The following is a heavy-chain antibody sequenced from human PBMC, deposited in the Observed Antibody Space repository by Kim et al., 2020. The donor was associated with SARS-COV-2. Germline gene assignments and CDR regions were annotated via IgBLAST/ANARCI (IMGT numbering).Heavy chain of an antibody. J-gene: IGHJ4*02. V-gene: IGHV1-3*01. D-gene: IGHD3-22*01. CDR3: ARLYYYDSIPDY. Sequence: KYSQKFQSRVTLTRDKSASTAYMELSSLRSEDTAVYYCARLYYYDSIPDYWGQGTLVTVSS.